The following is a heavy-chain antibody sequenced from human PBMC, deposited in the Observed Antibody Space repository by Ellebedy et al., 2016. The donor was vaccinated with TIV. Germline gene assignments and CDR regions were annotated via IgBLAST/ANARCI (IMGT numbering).Heavy chain of an antibody. J-gene: IGHJ3*02. V-gene: IGHV3-7*01. Sequence: GESLKISCTASGFSFGSFWMSWVRQIPGKGLEWVAKIRADGGEKNYADSVKGRFTISRDNAKNSLYLQMNSLRADDTAFYYCARDQVLRGQGDAFDIWGQGTMVTVSS. D-gene: IGHD4/OR15-4a*01. CDR3: ARDQVLRGQGDAFDI. CDR2: IRADGGEK. CDR1: GFSFGSFW.